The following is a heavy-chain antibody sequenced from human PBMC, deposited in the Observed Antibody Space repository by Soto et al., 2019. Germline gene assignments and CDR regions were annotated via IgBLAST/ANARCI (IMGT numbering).Heavy chain of an antibody. CDR3: ASDLVGASDSYGLDV. CDR2: IWHDGNNK. V-gene: IGHV3-33*01. CDR1: GFTFSNYG. D-gene: IGHD1-26*01. Sequence: GGSLRLSCAASGFTFSNYGMHWVRQAPGKGLEWVAIIWHDGNNKYYADSVRGRFIISRDNSKNRLYLQMNSLRAEDTAVYYCASDLVGASDSYGLDVWGQGTTVTVS. J-gene: IGHJ6*02.